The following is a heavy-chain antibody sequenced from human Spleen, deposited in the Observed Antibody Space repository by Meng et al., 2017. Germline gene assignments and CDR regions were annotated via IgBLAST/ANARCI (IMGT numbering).Heavy chain of an antibody. J-gene: IGHJ3*01. Sequence: GGSLRLSCAASGFTVRSYDMNWVRQAPGKGLTWVAYISRDGSSIYYADSVKGRFIISRDNAKNSLYLQMNGLRDEDTALYYCASDGLGLTDAFDVWGQGTMVTVSS. CDR1: GFTVRSYD. V-gene: IGHV3-48*03. D-gene: IGHD3-16*01. CDR2: ISRDGSSI. CDR3: ASDGLGLTDAFDV.